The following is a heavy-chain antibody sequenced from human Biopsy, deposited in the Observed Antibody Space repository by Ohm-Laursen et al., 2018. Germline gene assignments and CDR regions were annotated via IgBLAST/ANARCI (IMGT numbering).Heavy chain of an antibody. CDR1: GDSIRNYY. V-gene: IGHV4-4*07. J-gene: IGHJ2*01. CDR2: IYPGGGT. CDR3: ARHAPSYSGSYWRYFDL. D-gene: IGHD1-26*01. Sequence: TLSLTCPVSGDSIRNYYWSWIRQAAGKGLEWIGRIYPGGGTIYNPSLKSRVTISVDPSMNHLSLRLTSVTAADTAVYYCARHAPSYSGSYWRYFDLWGRGTLVTVSS.